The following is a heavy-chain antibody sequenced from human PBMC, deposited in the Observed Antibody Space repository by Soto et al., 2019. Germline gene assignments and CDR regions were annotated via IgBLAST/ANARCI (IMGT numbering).Heavy chain of an antibody. V-gene: IGHV3-23*01. CDR2: ISGSGGST. CDR3: ANGVDYYDSSGSLGY. Sequence: PGGSLRLSCAASGFTFSSYAMSWVRQAPGKGLEWVSAISGSGGSTYYADSVKGRFTISRDNSKNTLYLQMNSLRAEDTAVYYCANGVDYYDSSGSLGYWGRGTLVTVSS. J-gene: IGHJ4*02. CDR1: GFTFSSYA. D-gene: IGHD3-22*01.